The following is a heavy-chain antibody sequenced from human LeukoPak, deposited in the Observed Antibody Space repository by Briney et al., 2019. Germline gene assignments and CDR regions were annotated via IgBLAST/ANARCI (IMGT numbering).Heavy chain of an antibody. J-gene: IGHJ5*02. CDR3: ARDRRPGYSSGWNNWFDP. CDR2: IYTSGST. V-gene: IGHV4-4*07. CDR1: GGSISSYY. D-gene: IGHD6-19*01. Sequence: PSETLSLTCTVSGGSISSYYWSWIRQPAGKGLEWIGRIYTSGSTNYNPSLKSRVTMSVDTSKNQFSLKLSSVTAADTAVYYCARDRRPGYSSGWNNWFDPWGQGTLVTVSS.